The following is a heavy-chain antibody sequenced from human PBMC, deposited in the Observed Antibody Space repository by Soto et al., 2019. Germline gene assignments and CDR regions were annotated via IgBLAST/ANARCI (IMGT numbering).Heavy chain of an antibody. Sequence: GGSLRLSCAASGFTFSSYAMSWVRQAPGKGLEWVSAISDYGRVNYADSVKDRFIISRDDAKSELYLQLNDLRAEDTAMYYCARGGLEPFDHWGQGALVTVSS. V-gene: IGHV3-23*01. J-gene: IGHJ4*02. CDR2: ISDYGRV. D-gene: IGHD1-1*01. CDR1: GFTFSSYA. CDR3: ARGGLEPFDH.